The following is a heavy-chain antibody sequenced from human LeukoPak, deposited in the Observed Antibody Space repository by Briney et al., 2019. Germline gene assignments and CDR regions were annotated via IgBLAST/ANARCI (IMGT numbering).Heavy chain of an antibody. CDR3: AKARYADSGWYFAL. CDR1: GFTFSSYS. Sequence: GGSLRLSCAASGFTFSSYSMNWVRQAPGKGLAWVSAICGSGRCPWYADSVRGRFIISRDNSKNTVFLEMNSLRPDDTAIYYCAKARYADSGWYFALWGRGTLVTVSS. J-gene: IGHJ2*01. D-gene: IGHD4-17*01. CDR2: ICGSGRCP. V-gene: IGHV3-23*01.